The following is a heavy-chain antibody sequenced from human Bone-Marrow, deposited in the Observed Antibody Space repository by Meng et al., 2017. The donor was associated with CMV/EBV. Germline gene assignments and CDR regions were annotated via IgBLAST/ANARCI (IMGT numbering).Heavy chain of an antibody. CDR3: ARGKRYFAL. J-gene: IGHJ2*01. CDR2: INHSGST. Sequence: SETLSLTCTVSGGSISGYYWSWIRQPPGKGLEWIGEINHSGSTNYNPSLKSRVTISVDTSKNQFSLKLSSVTAADTAVYYCARGKRYFALWGRGTLVTVSS. CDR1: GGSISGYY. V-gene: IGHV4-34*01.